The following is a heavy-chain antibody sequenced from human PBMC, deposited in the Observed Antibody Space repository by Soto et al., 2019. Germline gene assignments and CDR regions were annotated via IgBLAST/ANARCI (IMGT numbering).Heavy chain of an antibody. V-gene: IGHV1-24*01. Sequence: ASVKVSCKVSGYTLTELSMHWVRQAPGKGLEWKGGFDPEDGETIYAQKFQGRVTMTEDTSTDTAYMELSSLRSEDTAVYYCAGYYYDSSGSYSHDNWFDPWGQGTLVTVSS. J-gene: IGHJ5*02. CDR1: GYTLTELS. CDR2: FDPEDGET. CDR3: AGYYYDSSGSYSHDNWFDP. D-gene: IGHD3-22*01.